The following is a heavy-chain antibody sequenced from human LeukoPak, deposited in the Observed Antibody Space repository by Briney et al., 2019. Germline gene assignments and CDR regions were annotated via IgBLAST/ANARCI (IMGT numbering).Heavy chain of an antibody. CDR2: SYYSGST. Sequence: SSETLSLTCTVSGGSISSSSSYWGWIRQPPGKGLEWIGSSYYSGSTYYNPSLKSRVTISIDMSKNQFSLKLSSVTAADTAVYYCAREVGSSSRGDFDYWGQGTLVTVSS. D-gene: IGHD6-13*01. J-gene: IGHJ4*02. CDR3: AREVGSSSRGDFDY. CDR1: GGSISSSSSY. V-gene: IGHV4-39*07.